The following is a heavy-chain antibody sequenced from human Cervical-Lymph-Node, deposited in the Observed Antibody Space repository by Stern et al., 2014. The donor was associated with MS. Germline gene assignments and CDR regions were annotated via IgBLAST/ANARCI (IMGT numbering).Heavy chain of an antibody. J-gene: IGHJ5*02. D-gene: IGHD1-26*01. Sequence: QLQLQESGPGLVKPSQTLSLTCTVSGGSISNDNFFWRWIRQPAGKGLEWIGRVYLRGSTHYNPSLKRRVTISMDKSMNQFSLKLNSVTAADTAVYYCALGAEWFDPWGQGTLVTVSS. CDR2: VYLRGST. CDR3: ALGAEWFDP. V-gene: IGHV4-61*02. CDR1: GGSISNDNFF.